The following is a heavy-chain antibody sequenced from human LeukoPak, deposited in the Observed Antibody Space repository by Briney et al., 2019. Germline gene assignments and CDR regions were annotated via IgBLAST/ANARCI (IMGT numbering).Heavy chain of an antibody. D-gene: IGHD3-22*01. CDR2: IYYSGST. J-gene: IGHJ5*02. Sequence: PSETLSLACTVSGGSINNGGYYWSRIRQHPGKGVERIGYIYYSGSTYYNPSLKSRATISVDTSKNQFSLKLSSVTAADTAVYYCATTLLTYYYDSSGPPRWFDPWGQGTLVTVSS. CDR1: GGSINNGGYY. CDR3: ATTLLTYYYDSSGPPRWFDP. V-gene: IGHV4-30-4*01.